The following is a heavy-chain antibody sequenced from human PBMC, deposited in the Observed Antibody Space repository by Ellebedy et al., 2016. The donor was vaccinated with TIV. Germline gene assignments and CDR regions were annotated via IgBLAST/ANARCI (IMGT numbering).Heavy chain of an antibody. D-gene: IGHD6-25*01. Sequence: PGGSLRLSCAASGFTFSNYGMHWVRQAPGKGLEWVAVISYDGNSRFYADSVKGRFTISRDNSKNTLYLQMNSLRAEDTALYYCARSYREFVAAAVVGGYWGQGTLVTVSS. V-gene: IGHV3-30*03. CDR1: GFTFSNYG. CDR3: ARSYREFVAAAVVGGY. CDR2: ISYDGNSR. J-gene: IGHJ4*02.